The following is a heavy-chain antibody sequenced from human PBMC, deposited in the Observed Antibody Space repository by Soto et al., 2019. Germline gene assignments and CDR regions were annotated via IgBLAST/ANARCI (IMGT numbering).Heavy chain of an antibody. V-gene: IGHV3-23*01. Sequence: GGSLRLSCAGSGFTFSGYAMTWGRQAPGKGLEWVSVISTSGDRPDYADSAKGRFTISRDNSKNMLYLQMNSLRVEDTAIYYCAFKGTFYSPYWGQGTPVTVSS. D-gene: IGHD2-15*01. CDR1: GFTFSGYA. J-gene: IGHJ4*01. CDR2: ISTSGDRP. CDR3: AFKGTFYSPY.